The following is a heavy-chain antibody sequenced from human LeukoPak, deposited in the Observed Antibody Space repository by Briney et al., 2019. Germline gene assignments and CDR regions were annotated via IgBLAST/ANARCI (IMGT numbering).Heavy chain of an antibody. CDR1: GFTLSSYS. J-gene: IGHJ4*02. V-gene: IGHV3-21*01. D-gene: IGHD3-10*01. CDR2: ISSSSSYI. Sequence: PGGSLRLSCAASGFTLSSYSMNWVRQAPGKGLEWVSSISSSSSYIYYADSVKGRFTISRDNAKNSLYLQMNSLRAEDTAVYYCARDPGYYGSGKSDYWGQGTLVTVSS. CDR3: ARDPGYYGSGKSDY.